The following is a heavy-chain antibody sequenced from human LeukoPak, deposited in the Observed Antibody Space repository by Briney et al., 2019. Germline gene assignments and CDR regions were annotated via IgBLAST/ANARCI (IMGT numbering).Heavy chain of an antibody. CDR2: MNPNSGNT. V-gene: IGHV1-8*01. CDR3: ARRTYYNDSGSYPRPGEDWFDP. CDR1: GYTFTSYD. Sequence: ASVKVSCKASGYTFTSYDINWVRQATGQGLEWMGWMNPNSGNTGYAQKFQGRVTMTRNTSISTAYMELSSLRSEDTAVYYCARRTYYNDSGSYPRPGEDWFDPWGQGTLVTVSS. D-gene: IGHD3-10*01. J-gene: IGHJ5*02.